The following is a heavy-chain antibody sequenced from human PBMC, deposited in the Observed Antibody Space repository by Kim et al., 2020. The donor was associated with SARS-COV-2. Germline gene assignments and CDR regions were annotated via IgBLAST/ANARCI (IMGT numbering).Heavy chain of an antibody. D-gene: IGHD3-3*01. Sequence: GGSLRLSCAASGFTFSSYEMNWVRQAPGKGLEWVSYISSSGSTIYYADSVKGRFTISRDNAKNSLYLQMNSLRAEDTAVYYCAREAGITIFGVSPLGYYGMDVGGQGPTLTVSS. V-gene: IGHV3-48*03. CDR2: ISSSGSTI. J-gene: IGHJ6*02. CDR1: GFTFSSYE. CDR3: AREAGITIFGVSPLGYYGMDV.